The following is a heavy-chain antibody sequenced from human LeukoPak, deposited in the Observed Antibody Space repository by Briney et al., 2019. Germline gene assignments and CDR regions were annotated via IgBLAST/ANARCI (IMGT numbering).Heavy chain of an antibody. V-gene: IGHV4-59*08. J-gene: IGHJ5*02. CDR2: IYYSGST. Sequence: SETLSLTCTVSGGSISSYYWSWIRQPPGKGLEWIGYIYYSGSTNYNPSLKSRVTTSVDTSKNQFSLKLSSVTAVDTAVYYYAQGITIFGVVIIPWFDPWGQGTLVTVSS. CDR1: GGSISSYY. CDR3: AQGITIFGVVIIPWFDP. D-gene: IGHD3-3*01.